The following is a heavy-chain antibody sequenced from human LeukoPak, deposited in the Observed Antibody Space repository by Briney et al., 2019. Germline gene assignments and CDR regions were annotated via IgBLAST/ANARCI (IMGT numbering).Heavy chain of an antibody. V-gene: IGHV4-30-4*01. J-gene: IGHJ4*02. CDR3: ANRQWELNYFDY. CDR1: GGSISSGDYY. CDR2: IHHSGNT. D-gene: IGHD1-26*01. Sequence: SETLSLTCTVSGGSISSGDYYWSWIRQPPGKGLEWIGYIHHSGNTYYNPSLKSRVTISVDKSKNQFSRKLSSVTAADTAVYYCANRQWELNYFDYWGQGTLVTVSS.